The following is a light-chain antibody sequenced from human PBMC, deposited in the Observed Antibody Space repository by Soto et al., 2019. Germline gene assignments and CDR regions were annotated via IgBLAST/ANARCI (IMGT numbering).Light chain of an antibody. Sequence: EIVLTQSPGTLSLSPGERATLSCRASQSVSSNSLAWYQQKPGQAPRLLIYGASNRATGIPDRFSGSGSGTDFTLTIIRLEPEDFSVYYCQQFDSSPPSYTFGQGTKLEI. CDR2: GAS. V-gene: IGKV3-20*01. CDR1: QSVSSNS. CDR3: QQFDSSPPSYT. J-gene: IGKJ2*01.